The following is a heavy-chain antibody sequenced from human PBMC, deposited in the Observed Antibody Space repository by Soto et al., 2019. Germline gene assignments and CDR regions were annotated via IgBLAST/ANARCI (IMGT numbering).Heavy chain of an antibody. CDR3: ARTSDEYYDFWSGPDLGYYYMDV. J-gene: IGHJ6*03. D-gene: IGHD3-3*01. V-gene: IGHV4-59*01. Sequence: SETLSLTCTVSGGSISSYHWSWIRQPPGKGLEWIGYIYYSGSTNYNPSLKSRVTISVDTSKNQFSLKLSSVTAADTAVYYCARTSDEYYDFWSGPDLGYYYMDVWGKGTTVTVSS. CDR2: IYYSGST. CDR1: GGSISSYH.